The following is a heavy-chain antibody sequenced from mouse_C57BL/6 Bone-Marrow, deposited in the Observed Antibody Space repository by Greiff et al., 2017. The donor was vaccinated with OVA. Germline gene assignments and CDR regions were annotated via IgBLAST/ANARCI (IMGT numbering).Heavy chain of an antibody. V-gene: IGHV5-12*01. CDR2: ISNGGGST. D-gene: IGHD1-1*01. J-gene: IGHJ2*01. Sequence: EVKLVESGGGLVQPGGSLKLSCAASGFTFSDYYMYWVRQTPEKRLEWVAYISNGGGSTYYPDTAKGRFTISRDNAKNTLYLQMSRLKSEDTAMYYCARPYYYGSSVYFDYWGQGTTLTVSS. CDR3: ARPYYYGSSVYFDY. CDR1: GFTFSDYY.